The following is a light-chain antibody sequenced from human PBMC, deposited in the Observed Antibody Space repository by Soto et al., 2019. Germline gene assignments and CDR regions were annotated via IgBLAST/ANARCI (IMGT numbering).Light chain of an antibody. J-gene: IGKJ1*01. Sequence: EIVLTQSPGTLSLSQGERATLSCRASQSVSSSYLAWYQQKPGQAPRLLIYGASSRATGIPDRFSGSGSGTDFTLTISRLEPEDFAVYYCQQYGSSGTFGQGTKVEIK. CDR1: QSVSSSY. V-gene: IGKV3-20*01. CDR2: GAS. CDR3: QQYGSSGT.